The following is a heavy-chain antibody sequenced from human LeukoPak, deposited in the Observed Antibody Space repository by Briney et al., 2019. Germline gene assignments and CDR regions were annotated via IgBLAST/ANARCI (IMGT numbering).Heavy chain of an antibody. J-gene: IGHJ6*02. CDR2: IYYSGST. CDR3: ARDKYYYYYGMDV. Sequence: PSETLSLTCAVSGGSISSGGYSWSWIRQPPGKGLEWIGYIYYSGSTYYNPSLKSRVTISVDTSKNQFSLKLSSVTAADTAVYYCARDKYYYYYGMDVWGQGTTVTVSS. V-gene: IGHV4-31*11. CDR1: GGSISSGGYS.